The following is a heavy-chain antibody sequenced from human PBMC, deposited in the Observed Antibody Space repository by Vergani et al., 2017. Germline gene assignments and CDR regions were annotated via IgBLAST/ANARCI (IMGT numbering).Heavy chain of an antibody. D-gene: IGHD1-26*01. CDR1: GFTFSSYG. CDR2: ISYDGSNK. J-gene: IGHJ4*02. V-gene: IGHV3-30*18. CDR3: AKNQRDSGSYYGY. Sequence: QVQLVESGGGVVQPGRSLRLSCAASGFTFSSYGMHWVRQAPGKGLEWVGVISYDGSNKYYADSVKGRFTISRDNSKNTLYLQMNSLRAEDTAVYYCAKNQRDSGSYYGYWGQGTLVTVSS.